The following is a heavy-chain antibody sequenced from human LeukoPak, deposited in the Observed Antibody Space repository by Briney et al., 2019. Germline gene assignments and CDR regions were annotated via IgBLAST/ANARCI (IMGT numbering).Heavy chain of an antibody. CDR2: IHSSGST. V-gene: IGHV4-59*01. Sequence: SETLSLTCTVSGGSINNYYWSWIRQPPGKGLEWIGYIHSSGSTNYSPSLKSRVTISVDASKNQFSLKLSSVTAADTAVYYCARVRALSYYDSSGDLYYFQYWGQGTLVTVSS. CDR3: ARVRALSYYDSSGDLYYFQY. D-gene: IGHD3-22*01. J-gene: IGHJ4*02. CDR1: GGSINNYY.